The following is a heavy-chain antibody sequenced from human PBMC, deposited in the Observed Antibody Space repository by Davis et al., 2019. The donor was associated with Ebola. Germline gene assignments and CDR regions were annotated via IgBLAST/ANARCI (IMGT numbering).Heavy chain of an antibody. J-gene: IGHJ4*02. V-gene: IGHV4-59*01. Sequence: PSETLSLTCTVSGGSISSYYWSWIRQPPGKGLEWIGYIYYSGSTNYNPSLKSRVTISVDTSKNQFSLKLSSVTAADTAVYYCARAQYELTYYDFWSGGSLKGGAYFDYWGQGTLVTVSS. CDR2: IYYSGST. CDR3: ARAQYELTYYDFWSGGSLKGGAYFDY. D-gene: IGHD3-3*01. CDR1: GGSISSYY.